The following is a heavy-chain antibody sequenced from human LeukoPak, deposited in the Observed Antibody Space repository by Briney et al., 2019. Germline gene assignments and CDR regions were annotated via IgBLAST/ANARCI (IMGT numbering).Heavy chain of an antibody. Sequence: PGGSLRLSCAASGFTFSSYSMNWVRQAPGKGLESVSSISSSSSYIYYADSVKGRFTISRDNAKNSLYLQMNSLRAEDTAVYYCARDLLRGYKAFDYWGQGTLVTVSS. CDR1: GFTFSSYS. V-gene: IGHV3-21*01. CDR2: ISSSSSYI. J-gene: IGHJ4*02. CDR3: ARDLLRGYKAFDY. D-gene: IGHD5-18*01.